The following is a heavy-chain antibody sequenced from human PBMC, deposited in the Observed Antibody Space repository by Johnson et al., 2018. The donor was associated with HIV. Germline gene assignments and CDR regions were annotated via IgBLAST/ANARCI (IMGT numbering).Heavy chain of an antibody. CDR2: ISYAGSNK. CDR3: ASDLTLWKARGDAFDI. Sequence: QVQLVESGGGVVQPGRSLRLSCAASGFTFSSYAMHWVRQAPGKGLEWVAVISYAGSNKYFADSVKGRFTLSRDNSKNTLYLQMNSLRAEDTAVYYCASDLTLWKARGDAFDIWGQGTMVTVSS. CDR1: GFTFSSYA. D-gene: IGHD3-10*01. V-gene: IGHV3-30-3*01. J-gene: IGHJ3*02.